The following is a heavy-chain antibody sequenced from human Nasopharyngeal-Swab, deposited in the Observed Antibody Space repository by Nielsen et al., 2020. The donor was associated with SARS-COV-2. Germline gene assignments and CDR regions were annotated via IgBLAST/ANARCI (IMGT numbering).Heavy chain of an antibody. CDR3: AREYYYYSSGYKYTVRGFDY. V-gene: IGHV3-33*01. J-gene: IGHJ4*02. D-gene: IGHD3-22*01. CDR1: GFIFDNYV. Sequence: GESLTISCAASGFIFDNYVMNWVRQAPGRGLEWVAVIWYDGKSANYADSVKGRFSISRDNSKNTLDLQMNSLRVEDTAVYYCAREYYYYSSGYKYTVRGFDYWGQGTPVSVSS. CDR2: IWYDGKSA.